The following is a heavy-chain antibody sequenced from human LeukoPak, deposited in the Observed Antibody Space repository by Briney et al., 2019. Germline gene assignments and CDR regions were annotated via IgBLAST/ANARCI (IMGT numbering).Heavy chain of an antibody. Sequence: SETLSLTCTVSGGSISSSSYYCGWIRQPPGKGLEWIGSIYFSGSTYYNPSHKSRVTISVDTSKNQFSLKLSSVTAADTAVYYCALFRHSIQLIDCGSQGTLVTVSS. CDR2: IYFSGST. CDR3: ALFRHSIQLIDC. J-gene: IGHJ4*02. V-gene: IGHV4-39*01. D-gene: IGHD2-21*01. CDR1: GGSISSSSYY.